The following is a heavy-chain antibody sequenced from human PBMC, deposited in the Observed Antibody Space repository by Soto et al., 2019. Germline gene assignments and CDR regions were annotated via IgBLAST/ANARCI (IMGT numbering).Heavy chain of an antibody. CDR3: ASDGVVLAATHCGMDV. CDR2: ISYDGINK. Sequence: QVQLVESGGGVVQPGGSLRLSCAASGFTFSIYAIHWVRQAPGKGLEWVAVISYDGINKYYADSVKGRFTISRDNSKNTLYVQMTSLSTDDTSVYYCASDGVVLAATHCGMDVWGQGTTVTVSS. V-gene: IGHV3-30-3*01. CDR1: GFTFSIYA. D-gene: IGHD2-15*01. J-gene: IGHJ6*02.